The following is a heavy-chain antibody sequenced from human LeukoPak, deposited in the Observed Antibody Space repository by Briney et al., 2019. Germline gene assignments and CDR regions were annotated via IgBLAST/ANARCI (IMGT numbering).Heavy chain of an antibody. V-gene: IGHV1-24*01. CDR1: GYTLTELS. CDR3: ATSYIVVFGVLNRDDAFDI. Sequence: ASVKVSCKVSGYTLTELSMDWVRQAPGKGLEWRGGFDPEDGETIYAQKFQGRVTMTEDTSTDTAYMELSSLRSEDTAVYYCATSYIVVFGVLNRDDAFDIWGQGTMVTVSS. J-gene: IGHJ3*02. CDR2: FDPEDGET. D-gene: IGHD3-3*01.